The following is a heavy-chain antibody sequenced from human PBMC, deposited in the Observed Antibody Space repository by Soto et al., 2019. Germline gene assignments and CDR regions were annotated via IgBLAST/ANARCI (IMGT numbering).Heavy chain of an antibody. J-gene: IGHJ4*02. CDR2: ISYDGNNK. D-gene: IGHD3-10*01. CDR1: GFTFSSYA. CDR3: VSYVASGRYLDY. Sequence: QVQLVESGGGVVQPGRSLRLSCAASGFTFSSYAMYWVRQAPGKGLEWVAVISYDGNNKYYGDSVQGRFTISRDNAKNIRYLQMNSLRAEDTALYYLVSYVASGRYLDYWGQGTLVTASS. V-gene: IGHV3-30-3*01.